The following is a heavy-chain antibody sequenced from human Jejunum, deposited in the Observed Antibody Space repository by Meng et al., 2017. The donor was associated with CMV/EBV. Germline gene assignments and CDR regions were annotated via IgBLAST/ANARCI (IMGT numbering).Heavy chain of an antibody. J-gene: IGHJ5*02. CDR3: ARDYNRRAVDP. CDR2: INLNIGGT. CDR1: GSTFTGFY. D-gene: IGHD3-10*01. Sequence: SCKVSGSTFTGFYIHWVRQAPGEGLEWMGWINLNIGGTDYAQKFQGRVIMTRDTSGSTAYMELSRLRSDDTAIYYCARDYNRRAVDPWGQGTLVTVSS. V-gene: IGHV1-2*02.